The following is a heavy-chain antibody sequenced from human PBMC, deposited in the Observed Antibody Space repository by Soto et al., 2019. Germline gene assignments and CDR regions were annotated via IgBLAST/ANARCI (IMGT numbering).Heavy chain of an antibody. CDR1: GGSISSSSYY. J-gene: IGHJ5*02. CDR3: AGAAAGTGNWFDP. CDR2: IYYSGST. D-gene: IGHD6-13*01. Sequence: PSETLSLTCTVSGGSISSSSYYWGWIRQPPGKCLEWIGSIYYSGSTYYNPSLKSRVTISVDTSKNQFSLKLSSVTAADTAVYYCAGAAAGTGNWFDPWGQGTLVTVSS. V-gene: IGHV4-39*01.